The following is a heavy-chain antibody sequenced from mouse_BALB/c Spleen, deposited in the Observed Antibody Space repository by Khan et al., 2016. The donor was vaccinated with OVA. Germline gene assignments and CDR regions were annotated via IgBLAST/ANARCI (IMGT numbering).Heavy chain of an antibody. Sequence: EVQLQESGPGLVKPSQSLSLTCTVTGYSITSDYAWNWIRQFPGNKLEWMGYISSSGSTNYNPALKSRISITRDTSKNQFFLQLNSVTTEDTATYYCARDGSRYNYAMDYWGQATSVTVSS. D-gene: IGHD2-3*01. V-gene: IGHV3-2*02. CDR1: GYSITSDYA. CDR2: ISSSGST. J-gene: IGHJ4*01. CDR3: ARDGSRYNYAMDY.